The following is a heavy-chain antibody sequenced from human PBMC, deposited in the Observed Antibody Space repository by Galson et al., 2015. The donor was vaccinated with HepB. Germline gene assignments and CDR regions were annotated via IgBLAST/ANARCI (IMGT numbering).Heavy chain of an antibody. CDR1: GFTFSSYS. Sequence: SLRLSCAASGFTFSSYSMNWVRQAPGKGLEWVSSISSGSSYIYYADSVKGRFTISRDNAKNSLYLQMNSLRAEDTAVYYCARDSYTWNGLPSVYYFDYWGQGTLVTVSS. CDR2: ISSGSSYI. J-gene: IGHJ4*02. D-gene: IGHD1-1*01. V-gene: IGHV3-21*01. CDR3: ARDSYTWNGLPSVYYFDY.